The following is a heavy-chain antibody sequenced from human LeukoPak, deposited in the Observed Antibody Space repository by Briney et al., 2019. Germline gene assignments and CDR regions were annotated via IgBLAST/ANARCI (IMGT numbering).Heavy chain of an antibody. CDR3: AREGRSSAGYWFDP. CDR1: GCTFSSYA. V-gene: IGHV1-69*06. D-gene: IGHD3-10*01. Sequence: ASVKVSCKASGCTFSSYAISWVRQAPGQGLEWMGGIIPIFGTANYAQKFQGRVTITADKSTSTAYMELSSLRSEDTAVYYCAREGRSSAGYWFDPWGQGTLVTVSS. CDR2: IIPIFGTA. J-gene: IGHJ5*02.